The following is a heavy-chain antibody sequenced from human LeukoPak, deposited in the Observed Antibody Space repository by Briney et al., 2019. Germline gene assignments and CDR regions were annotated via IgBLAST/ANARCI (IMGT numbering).Heavy chain of an antibody. D-gene: IGHD3-22*01. CDR1: GFTFSSYS. Sequence: GGALRLFCAASGFTFSSYSMNWVRQAPGKGLEWVLSISSSSSYIYYADSVKGRFTISRDNAKNSLYLQMNSLRAEDTAVYYCARDPDYYDSSGPGDYWGQGTLVTVSS. CDR3: ARDPDYYDSSGPGDY. CDR2: ISSSSSYI. J-gene: IGHJ4*02. V-gene: IGHV3-21*01.